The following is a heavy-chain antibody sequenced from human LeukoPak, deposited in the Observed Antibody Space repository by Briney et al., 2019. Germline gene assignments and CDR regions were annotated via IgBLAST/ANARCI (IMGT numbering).Heavy chain of an antibody. CDR2: ISGSGGST. CDR3: ARAPRSYDSSEIDY. J-gene: IGHJ4*02. Sequence: GGSLRLSCAASGFTFSSYAMTWVRQAPGKGLAWVSAISGSGGSTYYADSVKGRFTISRDNSKNTLYLQMNSLRAEDTAVYYCARAPRSYDSSEIDYWGQGTLVTVSS. V-gene: IGHV3-23*01. CDR1: GFTFSSYA. D-gene: IGHD3-22*01.